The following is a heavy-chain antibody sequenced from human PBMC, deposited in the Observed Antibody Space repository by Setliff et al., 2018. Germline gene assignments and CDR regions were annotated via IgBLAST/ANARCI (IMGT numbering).Heavy chain of an antibody. V-gene: IGHV4-39*01. D-gene: IGHD3-22*01. CDR1: NGSISISDSY. CDR2: IYYTGST. CDR3: ARVTLTYYYDSSGFLRGNENSNWFDP. Sequence: PSETLSLTCTVSNGSISISDSYWGWIRQSPGKGLEWIGSIYYTGSTSYKQSLEGRVTISVDTSKNQFSLRLSSVTAADTALYYCARVTLTYYYDSSGFLRGNENSNWFDPWGQGTLVTVSS. J-gene: IGHJ5*02.